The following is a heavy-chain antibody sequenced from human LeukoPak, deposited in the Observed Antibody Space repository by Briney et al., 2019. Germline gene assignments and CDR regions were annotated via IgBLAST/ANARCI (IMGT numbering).Heavy chain of an antibody. CDR1: GYSISSGYY. CDR3: ARREYSSSSSFDY. V-gene: IGHV4-38-2*02. Sequence: SETLSLTCTVSGYSISSGYYWGWIRQPPGKGLEWIGSIYHSGSTYYNPSLKSRVTISVDRSKNQFSLKLSSVTAADTAVYYCARREYSSSSSFDYWGQGTLVTVSS. J-gene: IGHJ4*02. D-gene: IGHD6-6*01. CDR2: IYHSGST.